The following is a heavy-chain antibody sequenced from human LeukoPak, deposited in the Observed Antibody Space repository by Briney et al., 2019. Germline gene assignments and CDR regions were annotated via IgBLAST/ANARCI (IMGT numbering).Heavy chain of an antibody. Sequence: ASVKVSCKTSGYTFTSYGISWVRQAPGQGLEWIGWISGHNGNTNYAQNLQSRVTTTTDTSTSTAYMELRSLRSDDTAVYYCARAGGNRFDYWGQGTLVTVSS. V-gene: IGHV1-18*01. CDR3: ARAGGNRFDY. J-gene: IGHJ4*02. CDR2: ISGHNGNT. CDR1: GYTFTSYG. D-gene: IGHD1-14*01.